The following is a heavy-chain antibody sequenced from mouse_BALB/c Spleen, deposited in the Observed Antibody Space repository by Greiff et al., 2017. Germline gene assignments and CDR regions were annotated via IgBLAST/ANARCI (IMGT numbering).Heavy chain of an antibody. CDR1: GFTFTDYY. D-gene: IGHD1-1*01. V-gene: IGHV7-3*02. J-gene: IGHJ2*01. CDR3: ARDYYGSSHYFDY. Sequence: EVKVVESGGGLVQPGGSLRLSCATSGFTFTDYYMSWVRQPPGKALEWLGFIRNKANGYTTEYSASVKGRFTISRDNSQSILYLQMNTLRAEDSATYYCARDYYGSSHYFDYWGQGTTLTVSS. CDR2: IRNKANGYTT.